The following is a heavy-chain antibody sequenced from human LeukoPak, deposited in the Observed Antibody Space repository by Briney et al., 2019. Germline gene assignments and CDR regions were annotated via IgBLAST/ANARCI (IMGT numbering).Heavy chain of an antibody. CDR2: ISYDGSNK. CDR3: ARATLGYCSSTSCPLYFDY. D-gene: IGHD2-2*01. V-gene: IGHV3-30-3*01. J-gene: IGHJ4*02. CDR1: GFTFSSYA. Sequence: GGSLRLSCAASGFTFSSYAMHWVRQAPGKGLEWVAVISYDGSNKYYADSVKGRFTISRDNSKNTLYLQMNSLRAEDTAVYYCARATLGYCSSTSCPLYFDYWGQGTLVTVSS.